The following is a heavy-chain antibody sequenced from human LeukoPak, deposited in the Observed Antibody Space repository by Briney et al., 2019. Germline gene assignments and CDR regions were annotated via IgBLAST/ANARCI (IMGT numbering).Heavy chain of an antibody. CDR1: GVTFSSYW. V-gene: IGHV3-7*01. J-gene: IGHJ1*01. CDR2: IKEDGSEK. CDR3: ATYSSLNRREFQY. Sequence: GGSLRLSCAASGVTFSSYWMSWVRQAPGKGLEWVANIKEDGSEKYYVDSVKGRFTISRDNAKTSVYLQMNSLRAEDTAVYYCATYSSLNRREFQYWGQGTLLTVSS. D-gene: IGHD3-22*01.